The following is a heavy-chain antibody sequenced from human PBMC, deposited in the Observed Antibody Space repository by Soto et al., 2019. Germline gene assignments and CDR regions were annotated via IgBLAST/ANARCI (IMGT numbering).Heavy chain of an antibody. CDR2: LYWDDDK. D-gene: IGHD4-17*01. CDR3: AHRQRTVYFDY. CDR1: GFSLSTSGVG. Sequence: QITLKESGPTLAKPTQTLTLTCTFSGFSLSTSGVGVGWIRQPPGKALEWLALLYWDDDKRYSPSLKSRLTITKDTSKNQVVLTMTNMDPVDTATYYCAHRQRTVYFDYWGQGTLVTVSS. J-gene: IGHJ4*02. V-gene: IGHV2-5*02.